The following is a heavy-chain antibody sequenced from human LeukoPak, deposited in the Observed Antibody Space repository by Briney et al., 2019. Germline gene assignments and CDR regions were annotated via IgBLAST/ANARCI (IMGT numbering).Heavy chain of an antibody. V-gene: IGHV3-74*01. D-gene: IGHD3-10*01. J-gene: IGHJ3*02. Sequence: GGSLRLSCAASGFTFRSNWMHWVRQAPGKGLVWVSRIRPDGSGSNYADSVKGRFTISRDNAKNTLYLQMNGLRAEDTAIYYCTRGRSGANPTALDIWGHGTMVTVSS. CDR2: IRPDGSGS. CDR3: TRGRSGANPTALDI. CDR1: GFTFRSNW.